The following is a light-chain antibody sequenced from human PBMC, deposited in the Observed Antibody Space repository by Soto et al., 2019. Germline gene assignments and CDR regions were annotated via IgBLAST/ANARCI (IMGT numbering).Light chain of an antibody. CDR3: QQYNGYRWT. J-gene: IGKJ1*01. CDR2: KAS. V-gene: IGKV1-5*03. Sequence: IQLTQSPSSLSAPVGDRVTITCRASQNISNWLDWYQQKPGKAPKLLIYKASSLESGVPSRFSGSGSGTEFTFTISSLQPEDIATYYCQQYNGYRWTFGQGTKVDIK. CDR1: QNISNW.